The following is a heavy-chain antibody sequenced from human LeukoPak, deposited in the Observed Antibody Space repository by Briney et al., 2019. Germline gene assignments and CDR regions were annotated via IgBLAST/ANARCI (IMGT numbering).Heavy chain of an antibody. Sequence: SETLSLTCSVSGGYISSYYWSWIRQPPGKGLEWIGYIYYSGSTNYNSSLKSRVTISVDTSKNQFSVKLSSVTAADTAVYYCARQNGVGLFSLPGGQGILVTVSS. CDR1: GGYISSYY. V-gene: IGHV4-59*01. D-gene: IGHD2-8*01. CDR2: IYYSGST. J-gene: IGHJ4*02. CDR3: ARQNGVGLFSLP.